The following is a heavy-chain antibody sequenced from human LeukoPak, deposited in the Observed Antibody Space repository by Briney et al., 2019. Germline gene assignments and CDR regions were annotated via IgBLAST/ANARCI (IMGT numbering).Heavy chain of an antibody. V-gene: IGHV4-39*01. Sequence: SETLSLTCTVSGGSISSRSYYWGWIRQPPGKGLEWIGSIYYSGSTYYNPPLKSRVTISVDTSKNQFSLKLSSVAAADTAVYYCARRGSSGWYDYWGQGTLVTVSS. J-gene: IGHJ4*02. CDR1: GGSISSRSYY. CDR3: ARRGSSGWYDY. CDR2: IYYSGST. D-gene: IGHD6-19*01.